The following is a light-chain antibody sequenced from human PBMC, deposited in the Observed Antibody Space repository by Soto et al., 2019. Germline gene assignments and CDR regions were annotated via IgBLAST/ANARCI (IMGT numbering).Light chain of an antibody. Sequence: QSVLTQPASVSGSPGQSITISCTGTSSDVGGYNYVSWYQQHPGKAPKIIIYEVTNRPSGVSNRFSGFKSGNTASLTISGLQAEDDADYYCSSFTSRFTFNYIFGTGTKVTVL. CDR2: EVT. CDR3: SSFTSRFTFNYI. CDR1: SSDVGGYNY. V-gene: IGLV2-14*01. J-gene: IGLJ1*01.